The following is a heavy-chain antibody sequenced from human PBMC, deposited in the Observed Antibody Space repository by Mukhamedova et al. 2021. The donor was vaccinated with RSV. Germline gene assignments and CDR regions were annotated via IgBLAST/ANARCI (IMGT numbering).Heavy chain of an antibody. V-gene: IGHV3-49*02. Sequence: EWVGFIRSKAYGGTTEYAASVKGRFTISRDDSKSIAYLQMNSLKTEDTAVYYCTRDRVTIDYWGQGTLVTVS. J-gene: IGHJ4*02. CDR2: IRSKAYGGTT. CDR3: TRDRVTIDY. D-gene: IGHD5-18*01.